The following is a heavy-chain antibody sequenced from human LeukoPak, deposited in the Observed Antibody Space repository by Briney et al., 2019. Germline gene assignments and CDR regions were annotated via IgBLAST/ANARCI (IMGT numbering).Heavy chain of an antibody. V-gene: IGHV3-33*06. J-gene: IGHJ4*02. CDR2: IWYDGSNK. D-gene: IGHD4-17*01. CDR1: GFTFSSYG. Sequence: GGSLRLSCAASGFTFSSYGMHWVRQAPGKGLEWVAVIWYDGSNKYYADSVKGRFTISRDNSKNTLHLQMNSLRAEDTAVYYCAKYGDYSYFDYWGQGTLVTVSS. CDR3: AKYGDYSYFDY.